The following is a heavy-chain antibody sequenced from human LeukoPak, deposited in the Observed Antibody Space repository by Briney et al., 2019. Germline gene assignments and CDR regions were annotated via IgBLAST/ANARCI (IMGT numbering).Heavy chain of an antibody. CDR1: GFTVSSNY. Sequence: PGGSLRLSCAASGFTVSSNYMSWVRQAPGKGLEWVSVIYSGGSTYYADSAKGRFTISRDNSKNTLYLQMNSLRAEDTAVYYCARGVVATISNWFDPWGQGTLVTVSS. CDR3: ARGVVATISNWFDP. V-gene: IGHV3-66*01. J-gene: IGHJ5*02. D-gene: IGHD5-12*01. CDR2: IYSGGST.